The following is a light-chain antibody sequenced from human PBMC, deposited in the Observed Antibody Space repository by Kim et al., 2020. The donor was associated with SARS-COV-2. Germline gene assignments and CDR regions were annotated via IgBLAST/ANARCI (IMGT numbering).Light chain of an antibody. J-gene: IGKJ4*01. V-gene: IGKV3-15*01. CDR3: PPYNNWPPIT. CDR2: HAS. Sequence: ITQSPAILSVSPGERATLSCRASQSVSTYLAWYQQKPGQAPRLLIYHASTRATGIPARFSGSGSGTEFSRTITSLQSEDFAVYHCPPYNNWPPITFGGGTKVEI. CDR1: QSVSTY.